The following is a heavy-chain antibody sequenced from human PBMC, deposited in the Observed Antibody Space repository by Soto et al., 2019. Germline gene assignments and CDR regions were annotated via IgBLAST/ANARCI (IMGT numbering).Heavy chain of an antibody. D-gene: IGHD1-26*01. J-gene: IGHJ4*02. V-gene: IGHV3-11*01. CDR1: GLTFSDSY. CDR3: ARGGGASDY. Sequence: QVQLVESGGGLVKPGGSLRLSCAASGLTFSDSYMSWIRQAPGKGLEWVSCISNSGTTTYYADSVKGRFTISRDNAENSLYLQMNRLRAEDAAVYFCARGGGASDYWGQGTLVTVSS. CDR2: ISNSGTTT.